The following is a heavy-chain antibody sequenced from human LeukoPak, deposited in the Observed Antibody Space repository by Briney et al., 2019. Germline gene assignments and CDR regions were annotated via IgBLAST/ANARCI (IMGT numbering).Heavy chain of an antibody. D-gene: IGHD6-13*01. CDR2: ISWNSGSI. Sequence: PGGSLRLSCAASGFTFDDYAMHWVRQAPGKGLEWVSGISWNSGSIGYADSVKGRFTISRDNSKNTLYLQMNSLRAEDTAVYYCAKGLLIAAAGRTPYFDYWGQGTLVTVSS. CDR3: AKGLLIAAAGRTPYFDY. CDR1: GFTFDDYA. V-gene: IGHV3-9*01. J-gene: IGHJ4*02.